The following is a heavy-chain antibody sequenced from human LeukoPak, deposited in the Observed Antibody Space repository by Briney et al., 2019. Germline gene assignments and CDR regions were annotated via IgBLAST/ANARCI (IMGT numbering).Heavy chain of an antibody. CDR2: IYYSGST. Sequence: SGGSLRLSCAASGFTVSSNYMSWVRQAPGKGLEWIGSIYYSGSTYYNPSLKSRVTISVDTSKNQFSLKLSSVTAADTAVYYCARVGYSSSWSARFDYWGQGTLVTVSS. D-gene: IGHD6-13*01. V-gene: IGHV4-39*07. CDR1: GFTVSSNY. CDR3: ARVGYSSSWSARFDY. J-gene: IGHJ4*02.